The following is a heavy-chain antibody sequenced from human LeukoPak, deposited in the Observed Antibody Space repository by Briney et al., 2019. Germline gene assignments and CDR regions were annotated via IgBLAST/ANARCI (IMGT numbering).Heavy chain of an antibody. CDR1: GFSLGTGEMG. V-gene: IGHV2-70*17. J-gene: IGHJ4*02. CDR2: SDWDDDK. CDR3: ARMAPAAAGIDY. Sequence: RLSGPALVKPTQTLTLTSTFSGFSLGTGEMGVSWIRQPPGKALEWHTRSDWDDDKFYSTALKTRLTISKDTSENQVVLTMTNMDPVDTATYYCARMAPAAAGIDYWGQGTLVTVSS. D-gene: IGHD6-13*01.